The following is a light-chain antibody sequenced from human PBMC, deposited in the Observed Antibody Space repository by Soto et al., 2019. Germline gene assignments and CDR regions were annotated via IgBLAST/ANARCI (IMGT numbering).Light chain of an antibody. V-gene: IGLV2-18*02. Sequence: QSVLTQPPSVSGSPGQSVTISCTGTSSDVGSYNRVSWYQQPPGTAPKVMIYDVSNRPSGVPDRFSGSKSGNTASLTISGLQAEDEADYYCSSYTSSSTSYVFGTGTKVTVL. CDR2: DVS. CDR3: SSYTSSSTSYV. CDR1: SSDVGSYNR. J-gene: IGLJ1*01.